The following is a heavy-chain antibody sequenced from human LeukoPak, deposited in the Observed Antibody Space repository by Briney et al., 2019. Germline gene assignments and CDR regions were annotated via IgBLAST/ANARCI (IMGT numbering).Heavy chain of an antibody. CDR1: GYTFTPSY. D-gene: IGHD5-18*01. CDR3: GRDGLGYSYVGYYYYYRDV. CDR2: INTIGGST. V-gene: IGHV1-46*01. J-gene: IGHJ6*03. Sequence: APQKVSSTASGYTFTPSYMHWVRQAPGHRLEWMGIINTIGGSTRYAQKLQGRVTMTRDPSTSTVYMELRSLRSEDTAVYYCGRDGLGYSYVGYYYYYRDVGGKGPTVSISS.